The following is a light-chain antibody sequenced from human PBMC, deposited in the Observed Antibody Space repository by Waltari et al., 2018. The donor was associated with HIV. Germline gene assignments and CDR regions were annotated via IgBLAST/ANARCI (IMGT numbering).Light chain of an antibody. J-gene: IGLJ3*02. CDR1: SSTIGANYD. V-gene: IGLV1-40*01. CDR3: QSYDTRSSGFLV. CDR2: GNI. Sequence: QSVLTHPPSVSRAPGQTVALPCTGSSSTIGANYDVHWSQQLPGRAPKVLVYGNIYRPPGVPDRFSGSKSGTSASLAITGLQADDEGYYYCQSYDTRSSGFLVFGGGTKVTVL.